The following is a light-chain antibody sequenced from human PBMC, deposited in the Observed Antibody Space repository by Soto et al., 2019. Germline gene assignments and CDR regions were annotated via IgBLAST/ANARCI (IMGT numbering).Light chain of an antibody. Sequence: EIVLTQSPGTLSLSPGERATLSCRASQRIASTYLAWYQQKSGQAPRLLIYGASSRATGIPDRFSGSGSGTDFTLTITKLEPEDFAVYYCQHYGVSPFAFGHGTTVEIK. J-gene: IGKJ3*01. CDR2: GAS. CDR1: QRIASTY. V-gene: IGKV3-20*01. CDR3: QHYGVSPFA.